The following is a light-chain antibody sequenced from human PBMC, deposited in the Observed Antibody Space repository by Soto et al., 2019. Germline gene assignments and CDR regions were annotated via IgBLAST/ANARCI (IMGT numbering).Light chain of an antibody. CDR1: QSVSSK. J-gene: IGKJ1*01. CDR2: GAS. CDR3: QQRSNWPQTWT. Sequence: EILMTQYPATLSVSPGERATLSCGASQSVSSKLAWYQQKPGQAPRLLIYGASTRATGIPARLSGSGSGKDFTLTISSLEPEDFAVYYCQQRSNWPQTWTFGHGTKVDIK. V-gene: IGKV3-15*01.